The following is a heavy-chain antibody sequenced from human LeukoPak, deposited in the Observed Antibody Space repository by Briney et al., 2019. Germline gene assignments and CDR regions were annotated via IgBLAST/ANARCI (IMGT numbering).Heavy chain of an antibody. Sequence: ASVTVSCKVSGYTLTELSMHWVRQAPGKGLEWMGGFDPEDGETIYAQKFRGRVTMTEDTSTDTAYMELSSLRSEDTAVYYCATDASVVVPAAIQGSREFDPWGQGTLVTVSS. CDR1: GYTLTELS. V-gene: IGHV1-24*01. J-gene: IGHJ5*02. CDR2: FDPEDGET. CDR3: ATDASVVVPAAIQGSREFDP. D-gene: IGHD2-2*01.